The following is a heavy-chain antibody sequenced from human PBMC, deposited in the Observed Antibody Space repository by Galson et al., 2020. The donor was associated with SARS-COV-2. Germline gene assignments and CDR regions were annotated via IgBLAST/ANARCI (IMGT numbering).Heavy chain of an antibody. D-gene: IGHD2-15*01. CDR2: IYYTGST. Sequence: SETLSLTCIVSGGSIRSYYWSWIRQSPGKGLEWIGNIYYTGSTKYNPSLKSRVTISVDTYKNQFSLRLGSVTAADTAVYYCARDTPNYGMDVWGQGTTVTVSS. CDR3: ARDTPNYGMDV. CDR1: GGSIRSYY. J-gene: IGHJ6*02. V-gene: IGHV4-59*08.